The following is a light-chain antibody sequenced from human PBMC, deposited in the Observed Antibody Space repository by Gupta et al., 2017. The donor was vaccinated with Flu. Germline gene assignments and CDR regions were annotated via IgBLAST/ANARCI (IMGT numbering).Light chain of an antibody. CDR3: QQFSDYSYT. Sequence: DIQMTQSPSTLSASVGDRVTITCRASQSINNWLAWYQQKPGKATKLLIYKPSSLQSGVPSRFSGSGSGTEFTLTISSLQPDDFATYYCQQFSDYSYTFGQGTKLEIK. J-gene: IGKJ2*01. CDR2: KPS. V-gene: IGKV1-5*03. CDR1: QSINNW.